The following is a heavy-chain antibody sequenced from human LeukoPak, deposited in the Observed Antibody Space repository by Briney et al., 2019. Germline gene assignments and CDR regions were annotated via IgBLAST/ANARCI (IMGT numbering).Heavy chain of an antibody. CDR1: GGSISSYY. CDR3: ARDVWPYDEGLPNWFDP. Sequence: SETLSLTCTVSGGSISSYYWSWIRQPAGKGLEWIGRIYTSGSTNYNPSLKSRVTMSVDTSKNQFSLKLSSVTAADTAVYYCARDVWPYDEGLPNWFDPWGQGTLVTVSS. D-gene: IGHD3-22*01. V-gene: IGHV4-4*07. CDR2: IYTSGST. J-gene: IGHJ5*02.